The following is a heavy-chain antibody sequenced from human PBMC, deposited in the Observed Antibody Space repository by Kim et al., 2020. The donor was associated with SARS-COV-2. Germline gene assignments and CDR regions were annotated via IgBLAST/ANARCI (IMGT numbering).Heavy chain of an antibody. D-gene: IGHD2-15*01. Sequence: NSYTTTYAASVKGRFTISRDDSKNSLYLQMNSLKTEDTAVYYCARGIFGGWGQGTLVTVSS. CDR2: NSYTT. CDR3: ARGIFGG. J-gene: IGHJ4*02. V-gene: IGHV3-72*01.